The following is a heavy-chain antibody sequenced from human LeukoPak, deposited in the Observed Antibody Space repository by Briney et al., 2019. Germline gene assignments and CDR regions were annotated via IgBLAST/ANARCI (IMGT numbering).Heavy chain of an antibody. CDR3: ARLPSSSWYSAFDI. D-gene: IGHD6-13*01. CDR1: GGSISSYY. J-gene: IGHJ3*02. CDR2: IYYSGST. V-gene: IGHV4-59*08. Sequence: PSETLSLTCTVSGGSISSYYWSWIRQPPGKGLEWIGYIYYSGSTNYNPSLKSRATISVDTSKNQFSLKLSSVTAADTAVYYCARLPSSSWYSAFDIWGQGTMVTVSS.